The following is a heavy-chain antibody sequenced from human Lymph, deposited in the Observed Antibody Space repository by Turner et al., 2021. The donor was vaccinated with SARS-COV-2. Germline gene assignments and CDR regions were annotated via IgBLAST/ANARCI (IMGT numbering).Heavy chain of an antibody. CDR3: ARSRDLQSGGRGVDPFDY. V-gene: IGHV1-2*02. Sequence: QVQLVQSGAEVKKPGASVKVSCKASGYSFTGYYMHWVRQAPGQGLEWMGWINPNSGGTNYAQKVQGMVTMTRDTSISTAYMELSRRRSDDTAVYYCARSRDLQSGGRGVDPFDYWGQGTLVTVSS. D-gene: IGHD3-10*01. J-gene: IGHJ4*02. CDR1: GYSFTGYY. CDR2: INPNSGGT.